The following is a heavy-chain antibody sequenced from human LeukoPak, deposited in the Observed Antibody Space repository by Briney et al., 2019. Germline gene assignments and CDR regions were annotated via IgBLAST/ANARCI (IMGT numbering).Heavy chain of an antibody. D-gene: IGHD6-13*01. CDR3: ARGKSIAAAGILLGMDV. Sequence: ASVKVCCKASGYTFTSYGISWVRQAPGQGLEWMGWISAYNGNTNYAQKLQGRVTMTTDTSTSTAYMELRSLRSDDTAVYYCARGKSIAAAGILLGMDVWGKGTTVTVSS. J-gene: IGHJ6*03. CDR2: ISAYNGNT. CDR1: GYTFTSYG. V-gene: IGHV1-18*01.